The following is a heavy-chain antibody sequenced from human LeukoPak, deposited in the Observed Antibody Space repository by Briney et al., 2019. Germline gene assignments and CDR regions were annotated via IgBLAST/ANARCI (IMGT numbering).Heavy chain of an antibody. D-gene: IGHD3-22*01. CDR1: GGSFSGYY. V-gene: IGHV4-34*01. J-gene: IGHJ6*03. CDR2: IFPSGAT. CDR3: ARGYDSSGYYYYYYYYMDV. Sequence: SETLSLTCDVSGGSFSGYYWTWIRQPPGKGREWIGEIFPSGATNYNPSLKSRVTMSLDTSKNQFSLKLSSVTAADTAVYYCARGYDSSGYYYYYYYYMDVWGKGTTVTVSS.